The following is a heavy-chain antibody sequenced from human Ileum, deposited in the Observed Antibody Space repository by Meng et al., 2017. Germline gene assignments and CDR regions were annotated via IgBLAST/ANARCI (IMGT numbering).Heavy chain of an antibody. V-gene: IGHV3-73*01. CDR1: EFTFRGSD. D-gene: IGHD2/OR15-2a*01. J-gene: IGHJ1*01. CDR3: TIYMPGHM. Sequence: GGSLRLSCAVSEFTFRGSDVHWFRQASGKGLEWVGRITKSYATAYSLSLRGRFTISREDFQKTAYLQMNNLSAEYTARYYCTIYMPGHMWGQGTLVTVSS. CDR2: ITKSYAT.